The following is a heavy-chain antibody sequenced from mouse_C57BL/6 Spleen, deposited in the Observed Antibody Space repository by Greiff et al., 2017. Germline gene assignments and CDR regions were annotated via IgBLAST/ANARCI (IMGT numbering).Heavy chain of an antibody. CDR2: IDPSDSYT. V-gene: IGHV1-69*01. D-gene: IGHD1-1*01. Sequence: QVQLKQPGAELVMPGASVKLSCKASGYTFTSYWMHWVKQRPGQGLEWIGEIDPSDSYTNYNQKFKGKSTLTVDKSSSTAYMQLSSLTSEDSAVYDCARRDYYGSGLFAYWGQGTLVTVSA. J-gene: IGHJ3*01. CDR3: ARRDYYGSGLFAY. CDR1: GYTFTSYW.